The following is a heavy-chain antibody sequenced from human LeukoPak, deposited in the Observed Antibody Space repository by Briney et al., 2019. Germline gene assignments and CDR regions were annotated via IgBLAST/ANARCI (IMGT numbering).Heavy chain of an antibody. Sequence: GGSLRLSCAASGFMFSNYDMHWVRQAPGKGLEYVSHISADGGSTYYAISVKGRFTISRDNSKNTLYLQMGSLRPEDMAVYYCAGGRGYIYGSDYWGQGTLVTVSS. CDR3: AGGRGYIYGSDY. J-gene: IGHJ4*02. CDR2: ISADGGST. D-gene: IGHD5-18*01. V-gene: IGHV3-64*01. CDR1: GFMFSNYD.